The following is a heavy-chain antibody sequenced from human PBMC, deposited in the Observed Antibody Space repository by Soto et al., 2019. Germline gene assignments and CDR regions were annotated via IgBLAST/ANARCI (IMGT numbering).Heavy chain of an antibody. V-gene: IGHV3-48*02. Sequence: EVQLVETGGGSIQTGGSLGLSCAASGFTFSSYNMNWVRQAPGKGLEWISYISSTGSTTYYADSVKGRFTTSRDNAKNSLFLQMNSLRDEDTAVYYCARVARGFDYWGQGTLVTVSS. J-gene: IGHJ4*02. CDR3: ARVARGFDY. D-gene: IGHD3-10*01. CDR1: GFTFSSYN. CDR2: ISSTGSTT.